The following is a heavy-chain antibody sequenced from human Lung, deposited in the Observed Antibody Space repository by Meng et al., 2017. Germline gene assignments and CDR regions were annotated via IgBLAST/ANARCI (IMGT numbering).Heavy chain of an antibody. Sequence: GRMVQCGGGVEKPGAPVEVAVKASGYTFPDYWLHWVRRAPGQGLEWMGRINPKSGDTHYAQRFQGRVTMTGDTSISTAYMELSGLRSDDTAMYYCARDEDISAAGKLFGDYWGQGTLVTVSS. D-gene: IGHD6-13*01. CDR1: GYTFPDYW. CDR2: INPKSGDT. V-gene: IGHV1-2*06. CDR3: ARDEDISAAGKLFGDY. J-gene: IGHJ4*02.